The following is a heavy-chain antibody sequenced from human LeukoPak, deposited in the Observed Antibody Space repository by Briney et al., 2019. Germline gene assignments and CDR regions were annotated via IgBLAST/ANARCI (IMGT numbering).Heavy chain of an antibody. CDR1: GFTFRSYA. CDR3: AREYYYDSSGYRDFQH. V-gene: IGHV3-30-3*01. Sequence: PGGSLRLSCAASGFTFRSYAMHWVRRAPGKGLEWVAVISYDGSNKYYADSVKGRFTISRDDSKNTLYLQMNSLRAEDTAVYYCAREYYYDSSGYRDFQHWGQGTLVTVSS. J-gene: IGHJ1*01. CDR2: ISYDGSNK. D-gene: IGHD3-22*01.